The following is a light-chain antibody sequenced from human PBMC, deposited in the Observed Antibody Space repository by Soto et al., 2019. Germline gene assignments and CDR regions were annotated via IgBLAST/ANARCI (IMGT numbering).Light chain of an antibody. V-gene: IGKV3-20*01. J-gene: IGKJ1*01. Sequence: EIVLTQSPGTLSLSLGERATLSCRASQSITNNYLAWYQQKPGQAPRLLIYLGSNRAAGIPDRFSGSGSGADFTLTINRLEPEDFAVYHCQQYGSSPWTFGQGTKVDIK. CDR3: QQYGSSPWT. CDR1: QSITNNY. CDR2: LGS.